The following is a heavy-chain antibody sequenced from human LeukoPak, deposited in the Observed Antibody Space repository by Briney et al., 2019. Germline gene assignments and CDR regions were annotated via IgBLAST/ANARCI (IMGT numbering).Heavy chain of an antibody. CDR3: AKDPGVRGVMVLDY. D-gene: IGHD3-10*01. J-gene: IGHJ4*02. V-gene: IGHV3-30*04. CDR2: ISYDGSNK. Sequence: PGGSLRLSCAASGFTFSSYAMHWVRRAPGKGLEWVAVISYDGSNKYYADSVKGRFTISRDNSKNTLYLQMNSLRAEDTAVYYCAKDPGVRGVMVLDYWGQGTLVTVSS. CDR1: GFTFSSYA.